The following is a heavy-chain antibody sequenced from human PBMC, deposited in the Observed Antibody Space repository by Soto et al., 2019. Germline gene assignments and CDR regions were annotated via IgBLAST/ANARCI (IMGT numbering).Heavy chain of an antibody. CDR3: ATAIVDTAMEDGIGMDV. CDR1: GFTFSSYS. V-gene: IGHV3-48*02. CDR2: ISPSSRTI. Sequence: EVQLVESGGGLVQPGGSLRLSCAASGFTFSSYSMNWVRQAPGKGLEWVSYISPSSRTIYYADSVKGRFTSSRDNAKNSLYMQMNSMRDEDTAVYDCATAIVDTAMEDGIGMDVWVQGTTVTVSS. D-gene: IGHD5-18*01. J-gene: IGHJ6*02.